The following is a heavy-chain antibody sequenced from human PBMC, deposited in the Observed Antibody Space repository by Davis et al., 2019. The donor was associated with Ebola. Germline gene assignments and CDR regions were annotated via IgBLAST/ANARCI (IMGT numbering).Heavy chain of an antibody. V-gene: IGHV1-18*04. D-gene: IGHD2-15*01. CDR1: GYTFDSFY. J-gene: IGHJ5*02. CDR2: ISGYTGET. Sequence: ASVKVSCKASGYTFDSFYIHWVRQAPGQGLEWMGWISGYTGETNYAQKFQDRVTMTTDTSTSTAYMELRSLRSDDTAVYYCARDVVVVAPTDWFDPWGQGTLVTVSS. CDR3: ARDVVVVAPTDWFDP.